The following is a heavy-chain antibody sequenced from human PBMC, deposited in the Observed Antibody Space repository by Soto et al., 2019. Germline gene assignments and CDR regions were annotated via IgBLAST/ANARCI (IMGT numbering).Heavy chain of an antibody. V-gene: IGHV1-18*01. CDR3: ARCYCSFGSCYICCHFDL. CDR2: IGPYNGNT. D-gene: IGHD2-15*01. J-gene: IGHJ2*01. Sequence: QVQLVQSAAEVKKPGASVKVSCKASGYTFSNFGLSWVRQAPGQGLEWMGWIGPYNGNTDHAQKFQDRVTMTTDTSTNIAYMKLGGLTSADTALYYCARCYCSFGSCYICCHFDLWGRGTLVTVSS. CDR1: GYTFSNFG.